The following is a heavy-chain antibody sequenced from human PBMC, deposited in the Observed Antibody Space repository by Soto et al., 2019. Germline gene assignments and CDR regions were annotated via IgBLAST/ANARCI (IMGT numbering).Heavy chain of an antibody. D-gene: IGHD1-7*01. J-gene: IGHJ4*02. V-gene: IGHV2-70*04. CDR2: IDWDDDK. CDR1: GFSLSTSGMR. Sequence: SGPTGEPTQTLTLTCTFSGFSLSTSGMRVSWIRQPPGKALEWLARIDWDDDKFYSTSLKTRLTISKDTSKNQVVLTMTNMDPVDTATYYCARMGTQADYWGQGTLVTVSS. CDR3: ARMGTQADY.